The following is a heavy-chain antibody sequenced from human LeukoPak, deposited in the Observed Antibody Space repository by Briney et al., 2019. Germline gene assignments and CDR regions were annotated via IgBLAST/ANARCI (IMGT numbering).Heavy chain of an antibody. Sequence: KPSETLSLTCTVSGGSTSSSSYYWGWIRQPPGKGLEWIGSIYYSGSTYYNPSLKSRVTISVDTSKNQFSLKLSSVTAADTAVYYCARHRPSHFKWGGIYYFDYWGQGTLVTVSS. V-gene: IGHV4-39*01. CDR2: IYYSGST. CDR3: ARHRPSHFKWGGIYYFDY. J-gene: IGHJ4*02. D-gene: IGHD2-15*01. CDR1: GGSTSSSSYY.